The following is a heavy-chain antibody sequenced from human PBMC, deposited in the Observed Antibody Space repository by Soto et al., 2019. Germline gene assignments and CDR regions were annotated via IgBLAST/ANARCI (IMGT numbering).Heavy chain of an antibody. V-gene: IGHV3-30*18. CDR1: GFTFSSYG. J-gene: IGHJ4*02. CDR2: ISYDGSNK. CDR3: AKGFRHGDY. Sequence: QVQLVESGGCVVQPGRPLRLSCAAYGFTFSSYGMHWFRQAPGKGLEWVSVISYDGSNKYYADSVKGRFTISRDNSKNTLYLQMNSLRAEDTAVYYCAKGFRHGDYWGQGTLVTVSS.